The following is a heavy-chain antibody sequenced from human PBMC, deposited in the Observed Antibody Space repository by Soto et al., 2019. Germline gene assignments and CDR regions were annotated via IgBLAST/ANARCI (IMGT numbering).Heavy chain of an antibody. D-gene: IGHD4-4*01. Sequence: VQLVESGGGVVQPGRSLRLSCAASGFTFSSYGMHWVRQAPGKGLEWVAVIWYDGSNKYYADSVKGRFTISRDNSKNTLYLQMNSLRAEDTAVYYCAREFTVTTLPGGMDVWGQGTTVTVSS. CDR2: IWYDGSNK. CDR3: AREFTVTTLPGGMDV. CDR1: GFTFSSYG. V-gene: IGHV3-33*01. J-gene: IGHJ6*02.